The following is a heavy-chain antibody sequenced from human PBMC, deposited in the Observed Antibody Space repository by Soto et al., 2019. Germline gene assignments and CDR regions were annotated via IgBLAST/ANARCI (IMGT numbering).Heavy chain of an antibody. CDR3: ARVPHPEGRFLEWSHYYYGMDV. V-gene: IGHV1-69*13. CDR2: IIPIFGTA. D-gene: IGHD3-3*01. CDR1: GGTFSSYA. J-gene: IGHJ6*02. Sequence: GASVKVSCKASGGTFSSYAISWVRQAPGQGLEWMGGIIPIFGTANYAQKFQGRVTITADESTSTAYMELSSLRSEDTAVYYCARVPHPEGRFLEWSHYYYGMDVWGQGTTVTVSS.